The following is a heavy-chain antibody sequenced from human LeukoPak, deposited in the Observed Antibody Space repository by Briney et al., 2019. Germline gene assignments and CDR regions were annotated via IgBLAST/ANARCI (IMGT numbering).Heavy chain of an antibody. V-gene: IGHV1-18*01. CDR2: ISPYNGDT. CDR3: ARNFYDVLTGYEHYFDF. D-gene: IGHD3-9*01. Sequence: ASVKVSCKASGYSFTSLGITWIRQAPEQGLEWMGWISPYNGDTNYAQNFQGRITMTTDTSTSTAYLDLRSLRSDDTAVYFCARNFYDVLTGYEHYFDFWGPGTLVTVSS. CDR1: GYSFTSLG. J-gene: IGHJ4*02.